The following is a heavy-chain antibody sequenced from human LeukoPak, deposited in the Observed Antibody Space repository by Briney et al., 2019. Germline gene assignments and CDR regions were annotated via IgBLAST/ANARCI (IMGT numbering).Heavy chain of an antibody. V-gene: IGHV3-23*01. Sequence: PGGSLRLSCAASGFTFSSYAMSWVRQAPGKGLEWVSSISSSGGSTYYADSVKGRFTISRDNSKNTLYLQMNSLRAEDTAVYYCAKGGYYDILTGYYSEAYWGQGTLVTVSS. D-gene: IGHD3-9*01. CDR3: AKGGYYDILTGYYSEAY. CDR2: ISSSGGST. CDR1: GFTFSSYA. J-gene: IGHJ4*02.